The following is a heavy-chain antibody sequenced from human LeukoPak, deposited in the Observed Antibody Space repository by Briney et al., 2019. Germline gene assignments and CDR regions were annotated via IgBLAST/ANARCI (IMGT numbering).Heavy chain of an antibody. CDR2: ISYDGSNK. Sequence: GGSLRLSCAASGFTFSSYVMHWVRQAPGKGLEWVAFISYDGSNKYYADSVKGRFTISRDNSKNTLYLQMNSLRAEDTAVYYCAKVGLPVTTILDYFDYWGQGTLVTVSS. CDR3: AKVGLPVTTILDYFDY. D-gene: IGHD4-11*01. CDR1: GFTFSSYV. J-gene: IGHJ4*02. V-gene: IGHV3-30*18.